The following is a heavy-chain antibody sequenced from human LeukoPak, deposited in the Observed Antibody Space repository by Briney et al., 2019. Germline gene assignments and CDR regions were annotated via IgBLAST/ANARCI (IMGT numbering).Heavy chain of an antibody. Sequence: GASVNVSCKASGGTFSSYAISWVRQAPGQGLEWMGRIIPFLGIANYAQKFQGRVTITADKSTSTAYMELSSLRSEDTAVYYCARARTIAAAVRGHWFDPWGQGTLVTVSS. CDR2: IIPFLGIA. CDR3: ARARTIAAAVRGHWFDP. V-gene: IGHV1-69*04. D-gene: IGHD6-13*01. J-gene: IGHJ5*02. CDR1: GGTFSSYA.